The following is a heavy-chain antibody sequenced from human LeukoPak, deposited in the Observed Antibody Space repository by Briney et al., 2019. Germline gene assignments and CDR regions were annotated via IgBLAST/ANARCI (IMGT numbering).Heavy chain of an antibody. J-gene: IGHJ4*02. D-gene: IGHD3-16*01. Sequence: GASVKVSCKASGYTFTGYYMHWVRQAPGQGLEWMGWINPNSGGTNYAQKFQGRVTMTRETSISTAYMELSRLRSDDTAVYYCATQRGSYLWGTDFDYWGQGTLVTVSS. V-gene: IGHV1-2*02. CDR1: GYTFTGYY. CDR3: ATQRGSYLWGTDFDY. CDR2: INPNSGGT.